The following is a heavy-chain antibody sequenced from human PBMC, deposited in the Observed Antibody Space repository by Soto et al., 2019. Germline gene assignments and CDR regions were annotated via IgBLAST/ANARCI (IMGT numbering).Heavy chain of an antibody. Sequence: RLSCAASGFTFSSYEMNWVRQAPGKGLEWVSYISSSGSTIYYADSVKGRFTISRDNAKNSLYLQMNSLRAEDTAVYYCARDPAPYYYDSSSVGYFQHWGQGTLVTVSS. D-gene: IGHD3-22*01. CDR1: GFTFSSYE. CDR3: ARDPAPYYYDSSSVGYFQH. J-gene: IGHJ1*01. V-gene: IGHV3-48*03. CDR2: ISSSGSTI.